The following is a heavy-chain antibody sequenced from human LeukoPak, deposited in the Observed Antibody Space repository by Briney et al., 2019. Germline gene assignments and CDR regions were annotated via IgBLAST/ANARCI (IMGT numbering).Heavy chain of an antibody. V-gene: IGHV4-59*01. J-gene: IGHJ4*02. CDR3: ARAEHDADFDY. CDR2: IYYSGST. D-gene: IGHD1-26*01. Sequence: SETLSLTCTVSGGSINSYYWSWIRQPPGKGLEWIGYIYYSGSTNYNPSLKSRVTISVDTSKNQFSLKLSSVTAADTAVYYCARAEHDADFDYWGQGTLVTVSS. CDR1: GGSINSYY.